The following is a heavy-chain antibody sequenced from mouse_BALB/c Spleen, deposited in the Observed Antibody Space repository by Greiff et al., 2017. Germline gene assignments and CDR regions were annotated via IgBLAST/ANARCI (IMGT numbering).Heavy chain of an antibody. Sequence: EVMLVESGGGLVQPGGSRKLSCAASGFTFSSFGMHWVRQAPEKGLEWVAYISSGSSTIYYADTVKGRFTISRDNPKNTLFLQMTSLRSEDTAMYYCARFGGSGWYFDVWGAGTTVTVSS. CDR2: ISSGSSTI. CDR1: GFTFSSFG. CDR3: ARFGGSGWYFDV. V-gene: IGHV5-17*02. J-gene: IGHJ1*01. D-gene: IGHD1-1*02.